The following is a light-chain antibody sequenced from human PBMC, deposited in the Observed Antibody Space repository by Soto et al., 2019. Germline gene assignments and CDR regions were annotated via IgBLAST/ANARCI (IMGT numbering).Light chain of an antibody. Sequence: QSALTQPRSVSGSPGQSVTISCTGTSSDVGGYNYVSWYQQHPGKAPKLMLYDVSKRPSGVPDRFSGSTSGNTASLTISGLQAEDEADYYCGSYAGSYTPYVFGTGTKLTVL. CDR2: DVS. CDR1: SSDVGGYNY. V-gene: IGLV2-11*01. CDR3: GSYAGSYTPYV. J-gene: IGLJ1*01.